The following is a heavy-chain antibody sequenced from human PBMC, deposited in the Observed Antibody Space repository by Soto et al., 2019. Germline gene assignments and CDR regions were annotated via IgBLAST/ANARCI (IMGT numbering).Heavy chain of an antibody. CDR1: GFIFSNYA. J-gene: IGHJ6*02. V-gene: IGHV3-30*03. D-gene: IGHD3-9*01. CDR3: ARDVTDYVLDV. CDR2: ISYDGRYI. Sequence: QMQLVESGGGVVQPGNSLRLSCAASGFIFSNYAMHWVRQAPGKRLEWVALISYDGRYIYYADSVKGRFAISRDNSKKTVELLMNSLRREDTAVYYCARDVTDYVLDVWGQGTTVNVSS.